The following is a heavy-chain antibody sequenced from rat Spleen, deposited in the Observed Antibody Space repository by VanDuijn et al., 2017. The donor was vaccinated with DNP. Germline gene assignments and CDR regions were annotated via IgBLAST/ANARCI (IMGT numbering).Heavy chain of an antibody. V-gene: IGHV5S13*01. CDR1: GFSFSDYD. Sequence: EVQLVESGGGLVQPGRSLKLSCVASGFSFSDYDMAWVRQVPGKGLEWVAAITSSGGSTYYPDSVKGRFTISRDNAKNTLYLQMNSLRSEDTATYYCARGSGTYYWYFDFWGPGTMVTVSS. CDR3: ARGSGTYYWYFDF. J-gene: IGHJ1*01. D-gene: IGHD5-1*01. CDR2: ITSSGGST.